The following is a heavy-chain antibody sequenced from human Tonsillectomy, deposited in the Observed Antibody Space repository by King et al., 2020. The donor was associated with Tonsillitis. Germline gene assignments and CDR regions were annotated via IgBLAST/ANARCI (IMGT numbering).Heavy chain of an antibody. D-gene: IGHD2-21*01. V-gene: IGHV3-23*03. J-gene: IGHJ4*02. Sequence: DVQLVESGGGLVQPGGSLRLSCEASGFTFSSYGMSWVRQAPGKGLEWVSLIHANTGITSYADSVRGRFTISRANSKNTLDLQMNSLRADDTAVYYCARHGSAYSVDYWGQGTLVTVSS. CDR2: IHANTGIT. CDR1: GFTFSSYG. CDR3: ARHGSAYSVDY.